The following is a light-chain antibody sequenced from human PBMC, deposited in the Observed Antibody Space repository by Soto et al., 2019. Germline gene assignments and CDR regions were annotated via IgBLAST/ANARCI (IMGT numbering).Light chain of an antibody. CDR3: SAHTTSFTFV. CDR1: SSDIGSYNY. CDR2: EVS. J-gene: IGLJ1*01. V-gene: IGLV2-14*01. Sequence: QSALTQPASVSGSPGQSITISCTGSSSDIGSYNYVSWHQHQQGKVPKVLTYEVSNRPSGVSSRFSGSRSGNTASLTISGLQAEDEATYYCSAHTTSFTFVFGPGTKLTVL.